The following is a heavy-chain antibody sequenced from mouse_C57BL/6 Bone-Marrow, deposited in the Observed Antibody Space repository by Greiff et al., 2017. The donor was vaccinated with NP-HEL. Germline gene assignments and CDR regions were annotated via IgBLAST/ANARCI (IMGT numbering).Heavy chain of an antibody. CDR2: INPNNGGT. CDR1: GYTFTDYY. J-gene: IGHJ2*01. CDR3: ATARTCHYFDY. V-gene: IGHV1-26*01. Sequence: VQLQQSGPELVKPGASVKISCKASGYTFTDYYMNWVKQSHGKSLEWIGDINPNNGGTSYNQKFKGKATLTVDKSSSTAYMELRSLTSEDSAVYYCATARTCHYFDYWGQGTTLTVSS. D-gene: IGHD1-2*01.